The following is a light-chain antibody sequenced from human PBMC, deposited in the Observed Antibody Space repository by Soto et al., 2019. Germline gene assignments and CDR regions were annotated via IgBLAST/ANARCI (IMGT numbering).Light chain of an antibody. V-gene: IGKV3-20*01. CDR2: GAS. Sequence: TQSPGTLSLSPGDRATLSCRASQSVSSSSLAWYQQKPGQSPRLLIYGASSRATGIPDRFNGGGSGTDFTLTISIVEPEDFAVYYCQQYGSPPFTFGGGTKVEIK. CDR1: QSVSSSS. CDR3: QQYGSPPFT. J-gene: IGKJ4*01.